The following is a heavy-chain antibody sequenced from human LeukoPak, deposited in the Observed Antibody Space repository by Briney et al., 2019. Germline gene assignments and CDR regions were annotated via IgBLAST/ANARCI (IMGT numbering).Heavy chain of an antibody. Sequence: GGSLRLSCAASDFILRAYGMNWVRQAPGKGLVWVSHVNFDGSSTSYADSVKGRFTISRDNARNTLYLQMNSLRVEDTAVYYCARGVDYGLDIWGQGTTVPSP. D-gene: IGHD2-15*01. CDR1: DFILRAYG. V-gene: IGHV3-74*01. CDR2: VNFDGSST. J-gene: IGHJ6*02. CDR3: ARGVDYGLDI.